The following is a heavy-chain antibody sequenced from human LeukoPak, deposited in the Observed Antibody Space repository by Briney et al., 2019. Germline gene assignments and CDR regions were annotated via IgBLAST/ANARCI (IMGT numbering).Heavy chain of an antibody. J-gene: IGHJ4*02. V-gene: IGHV1-46*01. CDR3: ARDYRSMVRGVIIPFDY. D-gene: IGHD3-10*01. Sequence: ASVKVSCKASGYTFTSYYMHWVRQAPGQGLEWMGIINPSGGSTSYAQKFQGRVTMTRDTSTSTAYMELRSLRSDDTAVYYCARDYRSMVRGVIIPFDYWGQGTLVTVSS. CDR1: GYTFTSYY. CDR2: INPSGGST.